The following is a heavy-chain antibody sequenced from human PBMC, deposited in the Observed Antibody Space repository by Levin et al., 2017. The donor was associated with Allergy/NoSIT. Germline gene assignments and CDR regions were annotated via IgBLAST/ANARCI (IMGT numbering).Heavy chain of an antibody. J-gene: IGHJ4*02. D-gene: IGHD6-19*01. V-gene: IGHV3-20*04. CDR3: ARDGGSSGWTHFGR. Sequence: GESLKISCAASGFTFDDYGMSWVRQAPGKGLEWVSGINWNGGSTGYADSVKGRFTISRDNAKNSLYLQMNSLRAEDTALYYCARDGGSSGWTHFGRWGQGTLVTVSS. CDR1: GFTFDDYG. CDR2: INWNGGST.